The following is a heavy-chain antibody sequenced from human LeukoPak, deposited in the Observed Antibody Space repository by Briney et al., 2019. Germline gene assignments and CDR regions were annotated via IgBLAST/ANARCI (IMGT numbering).Heavy chain of an antibody. CDR1: GFSVSSKY. D-gene: IGHD2/OR15-2a*01. J-gene: IGHJ4*02. CDR3: AKGGESERY. CDR2: ISGNGGGT. Sequence: GGSLRLSCAASGFSVSSKYMSWVRQPPGKGLEWVSVISGNGGGTNYADSVKGRFTISRDNSKNTLYLQMNSLRAEDTAVYYCAKGGESERYWGQGTLVTVSS. V-gene: IGHV3-23*01.